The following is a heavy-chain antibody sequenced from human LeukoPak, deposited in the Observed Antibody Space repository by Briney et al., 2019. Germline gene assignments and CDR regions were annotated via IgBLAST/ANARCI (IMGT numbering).Heavy chain of an antibody. V-gene: IGHV4-59*01. J-gene: IGHJ4*02. CDR3: ARGGLLDIVATIFDY. CDR1: GGSISSYY. CDR2: IYYSGST. D-gene: IGHD5-12*01. Sequence: SETLSLTCTVSGGSISSYYWSWIRQPPGKGLEWIGYIYYSGSTNYNPSLKSRVTISVDTSKNQFSLELSSVTAADTAVYYCARGGLLDIVATIFDYWGQGTLVTVSS.